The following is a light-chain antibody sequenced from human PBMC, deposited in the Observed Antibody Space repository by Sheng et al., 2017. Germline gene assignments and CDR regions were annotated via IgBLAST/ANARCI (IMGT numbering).Light chain of an antibody. CDR2: GAS. Sequence: DIQMTQSPSAMSASVGDRVTITCRASQAISDYLAWYQQRPGKVPRLLIYGASTLQSGVPSRFSGSGSGTDFTLTISSLQPEDFAVYYCQQYNNWPRTFGQGTKVEIK. V-gene: IGKV1-27*01. CDR3: QQYNNWPRT. J-gene: IGKJ1*01. CDR1: QAISDY.